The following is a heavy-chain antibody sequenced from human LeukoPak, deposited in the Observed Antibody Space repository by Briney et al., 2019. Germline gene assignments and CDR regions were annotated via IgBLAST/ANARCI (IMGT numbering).Heavy chain of an antibody. D-gene: IGHD3-22*01. Sequence: SETLSLTCTVSGGSISSGDYYWSWIRQPPGKGLEWIGYIYYSGSTYYNPSLKSRVTISVDTSKNQFSLKLSSVTAADTAVYYCARTYDSSGYSRFDYWGQGTLVTVSS. CDR3: ARTYDSSGYSRFDY. V-gene: IGHV4-30-4*01. CDR2: IYYSGST. CDR1: GGSISSGDYY. J-gene: IGHJ4*02.